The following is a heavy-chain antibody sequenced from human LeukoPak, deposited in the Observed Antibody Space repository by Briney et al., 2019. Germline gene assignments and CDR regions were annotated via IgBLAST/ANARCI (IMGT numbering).Heavy chain of an antibody. V-gene: IGHV4-34*01. CDR2: INHSGST. CDR1: GGSFSGYY. CDR3: ARERDGGNPGYYYFDY. D-gene: IGHD4-23*01. Sequence: SETLSLTCAVDGGSFSGYYWSWIRQPPGKGLEWIGEINHSGSTNYNPSLKSRVTISVDTSKNQFSLKLSSVTAADTAVYYCARERDGGNPGYYYFDYWGQGTLVTVSS. J-gene: IGHJ4*02.